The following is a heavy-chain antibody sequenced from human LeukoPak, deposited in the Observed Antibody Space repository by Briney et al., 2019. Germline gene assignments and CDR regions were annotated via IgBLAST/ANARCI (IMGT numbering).Heavy chain of an antibody. CDR1: GGTFSSYA. CDR3: AREVLLRYFDWSRRGFDP. V-gene: IGHV1-69*04. Sequence: GASVKDSCKASGGTFSSYAISWVRQAPGQGLEWMGRIIPILGIANYAQKFQGRVTITADKSTSTAYMELSSLRSEDTAVYYCAREVLLRYFDWSRRGFDPWGQGTLVTVSS. J-gene: IGHJ5*02. D-gene: IGHD3-9*01. CDR2: IIPILGIA.